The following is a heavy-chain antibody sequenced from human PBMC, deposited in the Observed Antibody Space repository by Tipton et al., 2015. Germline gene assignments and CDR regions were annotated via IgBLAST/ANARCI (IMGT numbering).Heavy chain of an antibody. Sequence: QLVQSGAEVKKPGESLKISCKGSGYNFANSWVAWVRQMPGKGLEWVAIIHPSDSETKYSPSFEGLVTISADKSTSTAYLQWSSLKASDTAVYYCARRLPYFEWSKVYYFDYWGQGSPVTVSP. D-gene: IGHD3-9*01. CDR3: ARRLPYFEWSKVYYFDY. J-gene: IGHJ4*02. V-gene: IGHV5-51*01. CDR2: IHPSDSET. CDR1: GYNFANSW.